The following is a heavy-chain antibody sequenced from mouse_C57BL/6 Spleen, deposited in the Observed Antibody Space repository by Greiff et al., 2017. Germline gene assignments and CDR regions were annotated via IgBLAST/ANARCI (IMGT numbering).Heavy chain of an antibody. CDR2: ISSGGDYT. J-gene: IGHJ2*01. D-gene: IGHD1-1*01. CDR3: TRGRYYGAVFDY. V-gene: IGHV5-9-1*02. CDR1: GFTFSSYA. Sequence: EVQRVESGEGLVKPGGSLKLSCAASGFTFSSYAMSWVRQTPEKRLEWVAYISSGGDYTYYADNVKGRFTLSRDNARNTLYLQLSSLLTEYTAMYYWTRGRYYGAVFDYWGQGTTLTVSS.